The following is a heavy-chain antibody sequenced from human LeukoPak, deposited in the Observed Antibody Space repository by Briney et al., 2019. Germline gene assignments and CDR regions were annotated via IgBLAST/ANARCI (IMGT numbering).Heavy chain of an antibody. CDR2: IYPGDSET. D-gene: IGHD6-6*01. CDR3: ARHKDGSIVAY. CDR1: GYTFTSFW. J-gene: IGHJ4*02. Sequence: GESLKISCKGSGYTFTSFWIGWVRQMPGKGLEWMGIIYPGDSETRYNPSFRGQVTISADKSISTAYLQWSSLKASDTAMYYCARHKDGSIVAYWGQGTLVTVSS. V-gene: IGHV5-51*01.